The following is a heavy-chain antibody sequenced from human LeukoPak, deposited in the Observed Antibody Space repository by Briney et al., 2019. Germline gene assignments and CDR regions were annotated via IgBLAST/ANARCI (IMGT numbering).Heavy chain of an antibody. J-gene: IGHJ3*01. V-gene: IGHV1-18*01. CDR1: GYTFSTYG. D-gene: IGHD3-10*01. Sequence: GASVKVSCKASGYTFSTYGISWVRQAPGQGLEWMGWISAYKGNTYYAQKLQGRVTMTTDTSTSTAYMELRSLRSDDTAIYYCARDLYYYGSGSYNDVFDVWGQGTMVTVSS. CDR3: ARDLYYYGSGSYNDVFDV. CDR2: ISAYKGNT.